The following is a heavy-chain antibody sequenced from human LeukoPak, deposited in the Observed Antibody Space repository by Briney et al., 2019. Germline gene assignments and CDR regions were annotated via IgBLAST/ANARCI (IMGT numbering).Heavy chain of an antibody. Sequence: SETLSLTCTVSGGSLSRYYWSWIRQPPGKGLEWIGHIYYSVSTNYNPSLKSRVTISVDTSKNQFSLKLSSVTAADTAVYYCARNNYDILTGYYIFWFDPWGQGTLVTVSS. CDR1: GGSLSRYY. CDR2: IYYSVST. D-gene: IGHD3-9*01. V-gene: IGHV4-59*01. CDR3: ARNNYDILTGYYIFWFDP. J-gene: IGHJ5*02.